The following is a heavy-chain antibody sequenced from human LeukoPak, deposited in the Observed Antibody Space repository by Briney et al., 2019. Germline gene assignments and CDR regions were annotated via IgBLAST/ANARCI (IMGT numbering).Heavy chain of an antibody. J-gene: IGHJ4*02. CDR3: ARDLYYYGSGNYVPGLPDY. CDR2: ICGRGVTT. Sequence: GGSLRLSCAASGFSISNAWMNWVRQTPGKGLEWIAYICGRGVTTYFADSVKGGFTISRDDAKNLLHLQMNNLRAEDTAVYYCARDLYYYGSGNYVPGLPDYWGQGTLVTVSS. CDR1: GFSISNAW. V-gene: IGHV3-48*04. D-gene: IGHD3-10*01.